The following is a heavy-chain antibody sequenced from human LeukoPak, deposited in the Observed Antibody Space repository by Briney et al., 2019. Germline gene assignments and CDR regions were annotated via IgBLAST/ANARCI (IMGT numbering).Heavy chain of an antibody. CDR2: IYYSGNT. Sequence: PLETLSLTCTVSGGSISSSNYYWDWIRQPPGKGLEWIGSIYYSGNTYYNPSLKSRVTISVDTSKNQFSLKLNSVTAADTAVYYCARRGYCSGGSCYVSYWGQGTLVTVSS. J-gene: IGHJ4*02. D-gene: IGHD2-15*01. V-gene: IGHV4-39*01. CDR3: ARRGYCSGGSCYVSY. CDR1: GGSISSSNYY.